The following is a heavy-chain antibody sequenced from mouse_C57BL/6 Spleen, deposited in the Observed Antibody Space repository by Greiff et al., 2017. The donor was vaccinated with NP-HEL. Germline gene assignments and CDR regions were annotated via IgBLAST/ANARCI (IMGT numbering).Heavy chain of an antibody. CDR3: AREGMLALGYGSVFDY. D-gene: IGHD1-1*01. CDR1: GYTFTSYW. J-gene: IGHJ2*01. CDR2: IHPNSGST. V-gene: IGHV1-64*01. Sequence: QVQLQQPGAELVKPGASVKLSCKASGYTFTSYWMHWVKQRPGQGLEWIGMIHPNSGSTNYNEKFKSKATLTVDKSSSTAYMQLSSLTSEDSAVYYCAREGMLALGYGSVFDYWGQGTTLTVSS.